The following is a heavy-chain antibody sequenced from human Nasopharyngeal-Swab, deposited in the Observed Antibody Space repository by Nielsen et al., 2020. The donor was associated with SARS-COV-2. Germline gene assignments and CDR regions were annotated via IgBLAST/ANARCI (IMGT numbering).Heavy chain of an antibody. D-gene: IGHD2-2*01. CDR3: ARDRRGGYCSSTSCYGNDY. Sequence: WVRQAPGQGLEWMGRINPNSGGTNYAQKFQGRVTMTRDTSTSTAYMELRSLRSDDTAVYYCARDRRGGYCSSTSCYGNDYWGQGTLVTVSS. J-gene: IGHJ4*02. CDR2: INPNSGGT. V-gene: IGHV1-2*06.